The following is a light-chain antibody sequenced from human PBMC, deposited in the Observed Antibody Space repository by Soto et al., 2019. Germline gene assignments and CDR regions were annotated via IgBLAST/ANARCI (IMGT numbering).Light chain of an antibody. V-gene: IGLV2-14*03. Sequence: QSALTQPASVSGSPGQSITISCTGTSSDVGGYNFVSWYQQRPGKAPKLMIYEVSNRPSGVSNRFSGSKSGNTASLTISGLQVEDEADDYCSSCRGITALVFGGGTKVTVL. J-gene: IGLJ3*02. CDR1: SSDVGGYNF. CDR3: SSCRGITALV. CDR2: EVS.